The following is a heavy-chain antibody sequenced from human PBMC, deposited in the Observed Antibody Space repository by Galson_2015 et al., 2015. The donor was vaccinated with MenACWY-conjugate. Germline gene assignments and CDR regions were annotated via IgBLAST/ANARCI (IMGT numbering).Heavy chain of an antibody. J-gene: IGHJ5*02. CDR1: GFTFGSYW. V-gene: IGHV3-74*01. CDR2: IGRAGSST. Sequence: SLRLSCAASGFTFGSYWMHWVRQVPGKGLVWVSRIGRAGSSTTYADSVKGRFTISRDNAKNTLYLQMNSLRAEDTAVYYCARDRKQPKVYLPSNWLDPPGQATQVIVSP. CDR3: ARDRKQPKVYLPSNWLDP. D-gene: IGHD6-13*01.